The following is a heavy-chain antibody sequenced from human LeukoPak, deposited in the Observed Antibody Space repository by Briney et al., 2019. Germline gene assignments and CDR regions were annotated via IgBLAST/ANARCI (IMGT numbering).Heavy chain of an antibody. D-gene: IGHD6-19*01. J-gene: IGHJ4*02. V-gene: IGHV4-39*01. Sequence: SETLSLTCTVSNDSISSSINYWGWIRRPPGKGLEWIGTIYHSGSAYYNPSLKSRVTISVSTSKNQFSLRLTSVTATDSAVYYCARSVAVAGTFEYWGQGTPVTVSS. CDR3: ARSVAVAGTFEY. CDR2: IYHSGSA. CDR1: NDSISSSINY.